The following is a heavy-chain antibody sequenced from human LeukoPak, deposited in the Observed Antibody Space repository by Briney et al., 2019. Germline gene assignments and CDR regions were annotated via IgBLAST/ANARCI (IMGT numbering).Heavy chain of an antibody. CDR2: ISGSGGST. D-gene: IGHD1-1*01. Sequence: GGSLRLSCAASEITLSRYAMSWVRQAPGKGLEWVSAISGSGGSTYYADSVKGRFTISRDNSKNTLYLQMNSPRAEDTAVYYCARVTIRAFDIWGQGTMVTVSS. V-gene: IGHV3-23*01. J-gene: IGHJ3*02. CDR3: ARVTIRAFDI. CDR1: EITLSRYA.